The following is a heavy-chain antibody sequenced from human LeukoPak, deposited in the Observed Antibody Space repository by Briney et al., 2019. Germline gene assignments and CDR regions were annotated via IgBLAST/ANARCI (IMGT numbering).Heavy chain of an antibody. D-gene: IGHD7-27*01. CDR1: GYSISSGYY. V-gene: IGHV4-38-2*02. Sequence: SETLALTCTVSGYSISSGYYWGWIRQPPGKGLEWIGSIYHSGSTYYNPSLKSRVTISVDTSKNQFSLKLSSVTAADTAVYYCARDVVPWGYFDYWGQGTLVTVSS. J-gene: IGHJ4*02. CDR2: IYHSGST. CDR3: ARDVVPWGYFDY.